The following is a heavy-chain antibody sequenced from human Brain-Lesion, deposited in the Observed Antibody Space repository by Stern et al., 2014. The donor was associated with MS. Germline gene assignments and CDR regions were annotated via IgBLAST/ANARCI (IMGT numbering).Heavy chain of an antibody. CDR3: ARHDSVARTSQLYSARDRGPGYFDY. V-gene: IGHV4-39*01. D-gene: IGHD1-26*01. J-gene: IGHJ4*02. CDR2: IYYSGFT. Sequence: QVQLVQSGPGLVKPSETLSLTCTVSGGSISSSTYYWAWIRQPPGKGLEWIGNIYYSGFTYYNPSLKSRVTISVDMSKNQFSLKLSSVTAADTAIYYCARHDSVARTSQLYSARDRGPGYFDYWGQGTLVTVSS. CDR1: GGSISSSTYY.